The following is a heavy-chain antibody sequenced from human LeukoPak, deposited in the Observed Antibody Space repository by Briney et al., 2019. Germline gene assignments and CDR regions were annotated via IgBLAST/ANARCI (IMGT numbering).Heavy chain of an antibody. D-gene: IGHD2-15*01. CDR1: GYTLTELS. CDR2: FDPEDGET. Sequence: GASVKVSCKVSGYTLTELSMHWVRQAPGKGLEWMGGFDPEDGETIYAQKFQGRVTMTEDTSTDTAYMELRSLRSDDTAVYYCAREGGRYCSGGSCYSSNGWYGGLNYWGQGTLVTVSS. V-gene: IGHV1-24*01. CDR3: AREGGRYCSGGSCYSSNGWYGGLNY. J-gene: IGHJ4*02.